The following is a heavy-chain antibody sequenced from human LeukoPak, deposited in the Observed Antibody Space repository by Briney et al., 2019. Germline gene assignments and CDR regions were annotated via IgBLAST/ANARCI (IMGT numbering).Heavy chain of an antibody. D-gene: IGHD1-1*01. CDR1: GYTFTGYY. CDR2: INPNSGGT. CDR3: ARDTDNRVFDY. J-gene: IGHJ4*02. Sequence: ASVKVSCKASGYTFTGYYMHWVRQAPGQGLVWVGWINPNSGGTNYAQKFQGRVTMTRDTSISTAYMELSRLRSDDTAVYYCARDTDNRVFDYWGQGTLVTVSS. V-gene: IGHV1-2*02.